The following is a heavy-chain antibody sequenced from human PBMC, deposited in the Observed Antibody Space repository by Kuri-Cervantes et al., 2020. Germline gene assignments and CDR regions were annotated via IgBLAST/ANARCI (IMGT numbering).Heavy chain of an antibody. J-gene: IGHJ4*02. CDR1: GDTFTSYD. CDR3: AKDPGQYSASSGSFDY. D-gene: IGHD5-12*01. Sequence: ASVKVSCKASGDTFTSYDINWVRQATGQGLEWMGWMNPNSGNTGYAQKFQGRVTMTRNTSISTAYMELSSLRSEDTAMYYCAKDPGQYSASSGSFDYWGQGTLVTVSS. CDR2: MNPNSGNT. V-gene: IGHV1-8*02.